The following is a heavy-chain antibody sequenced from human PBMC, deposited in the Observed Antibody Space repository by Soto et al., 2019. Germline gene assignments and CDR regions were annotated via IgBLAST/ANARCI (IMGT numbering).Heavy chain of an antibody. Sequence: QVLLVESGGGLVKPGGSLRLSCAASGFTFSDYYMSWIRQAPGKGLEWVSYITSSSTYTNYADSVKGRFTISRDNAKNSLYLKMNSLRAEDTAVYYCARDSVYYGDYELNYFDYWGQGTLVTVSS. J-gene: IGHJ4*02. V-gene: IGHV3-11*05. CDR2: ITSSSTYT. CDR1: GFTFSDYY. D-gene: IGHD4-17*01. CDR3: ARDSVYYGDYELNYFDY.